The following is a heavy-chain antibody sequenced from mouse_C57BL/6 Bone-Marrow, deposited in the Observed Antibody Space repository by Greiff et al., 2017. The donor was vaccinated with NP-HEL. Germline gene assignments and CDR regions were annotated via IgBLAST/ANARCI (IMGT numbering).Heavy chain of an antibody. CDR3: AAQLLRSEDPAWFAY. D-gene: IGHD1-1*01. V-gene: IGHV1-76*01. Sequence: VQLQQSGAELVRPGASVKLSCKASGYTFTDYYINWVKQRPGQGLEWIARIYPGSGNTYYNEKFKGKATLTAEKSSSTAYMQLSSLTSEDSAVYFCAAQLLRSEDPAWFAYWGQGTLVTVSA. CDR2: IYPGSGNT. J-gene: IGHJ3*01. CDR1: GYTFTDYY.